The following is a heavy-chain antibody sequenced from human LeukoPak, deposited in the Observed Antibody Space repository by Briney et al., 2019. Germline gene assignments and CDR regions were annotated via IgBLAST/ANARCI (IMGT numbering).Heavy chain of an antibody. Sequence: KSGGSLRLSCAASGFTFSNAWMNWVRQAPGKGLEWVGRIQSKAEGETTDYAAAVKGRFSISRDDSKNTLYLQMNSLKTEDTAVYYCTTDDGAPLGRSGYSYWGQGTLVTVSS. V-gene: IGHV3-15*07. D-gene: IGHD3-3*01. J-gene: IGHJ4*02. CDR2: IQSKAEGETT. CDR1: GFTFSNAW. CDR3: TTDDGAPLGRSGYSY.